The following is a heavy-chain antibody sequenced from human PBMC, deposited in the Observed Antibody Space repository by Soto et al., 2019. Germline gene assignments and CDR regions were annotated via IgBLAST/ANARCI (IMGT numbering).Heavy chain of an antibody. CDR1: GFTFSSYA. D-gene: IGHD1-26*01. J-gene: IGHJ4*02. CDR3: ARYSGSYPSYYFDY. CDR2: ISGSGGST. Sequence: GGSLRLSCAASGFTFSSYAMSWVRQAPGKGLEWVSAISGSGGSTYYADSVKGRFTISRDNSKNTLYLQMNSLRAEDAAVYFCARYSGSYPSYYFDYWGQGTLVTVSS. V-gene: IGHV3-23*01.